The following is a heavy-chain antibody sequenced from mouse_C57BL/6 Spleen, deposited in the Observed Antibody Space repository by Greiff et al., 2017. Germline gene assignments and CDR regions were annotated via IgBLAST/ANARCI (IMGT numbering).Heavy chain of an antibody. CDR3: ARGSYGYDGFAY. CDR1: GYAFSSSW. D-gene: IGHD2-2*01. CDR2: IYPGDGDT. Sequence: VKLVESGPELVKPGASVKLSCKASGYAFSSSWMNWVKQRPGKGLEWIGRIYPGDGDTTYNGTVKGKATLTAAKSSSTAYMQLSSLTSEDSAVYVCARGSYGYDGFAYWGQGTLVTVSA. V-gene: IGHV1-82*01. J-gene: IGHJ3*01.